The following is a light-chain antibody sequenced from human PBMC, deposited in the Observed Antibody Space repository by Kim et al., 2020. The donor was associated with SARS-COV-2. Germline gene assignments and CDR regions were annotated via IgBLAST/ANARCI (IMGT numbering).Light chain of an antibody. J-gene: IGLJ1*01. CDR3: CSTSNKLDYV. Sequence: QSALTQPVSMSGSLGQSITIYCSGTSGDIGNSDAVSWYQQHSGEAPRLIISDVRNRPSGVSTRFSGSKSANMAFLTISGLQSEDEADYYCCSTSNKLDYVFGSGTKVAVL. CDR1: SGDIGNSDA. CDR2: DVR. V-gene: IGLV2-14*03.